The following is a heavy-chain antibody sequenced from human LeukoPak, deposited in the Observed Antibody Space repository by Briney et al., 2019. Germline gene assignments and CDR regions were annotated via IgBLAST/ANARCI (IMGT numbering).Heavy chain of an antibody. J-gene: IGHJ4*02. CDR1: GGSFSGYY. CDR3: ARGLVAGAPWGL. V-gene: IGHV4-34*01. Sequence: PSETLSLTCAVYGGSFSGYYWSWIRQPPGKGLEWIGEINHSGSTNYNPSLESRVTISVDTSKNQFSLKLSSVTAADTAVYYCARGLVAGAPWGLWGQGTLVTVSS. CDR2: INHSGST. D-gene: IGHD1-26*01.